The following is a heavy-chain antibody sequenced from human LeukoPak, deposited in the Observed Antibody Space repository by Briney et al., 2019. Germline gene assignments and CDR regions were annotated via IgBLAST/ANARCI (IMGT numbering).Heavy chain of an antibody. CDR2: ISSSSYI. CDR1: GFTFSSYS. D-gene: IGHD3-16*01. J-gene: IGHJ6*03. CDR3: ARGWGLAPYHYYYMDV. V-gene: IGHV3-21*01. Sequence: GGSLRLSCAASGFTFSSYSMNWVRQAPGKGLEWVSSISSSSYIYYADSVKGRFTISRDNAKNSLYLQMNSLRAEDTAVYYCARGWGLAPYHYYYMDVWGKGTTVTVSS.